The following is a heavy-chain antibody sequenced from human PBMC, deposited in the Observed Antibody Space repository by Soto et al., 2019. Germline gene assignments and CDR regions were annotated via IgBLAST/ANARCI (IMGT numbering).Heavy chain of an antibody. V-gene: IGHV3-33*01. CDR3: ARGHIVAILMFDY. Sequence: GGSLRLSCAASGFTFSSYGMHWVRQAPGKGLEWVAVIWYDGSNKYYADSVKGRFTISGDNSKNTRYLQMNGLKAEDTAVYYCARGHIVAILMFDYWGQGTLVTVSS. J-gene: IGHJ4*02. D-gene: IGHD5-12*01. CDR1: GFTFSSYG. CDR2: IWYDGSNK.